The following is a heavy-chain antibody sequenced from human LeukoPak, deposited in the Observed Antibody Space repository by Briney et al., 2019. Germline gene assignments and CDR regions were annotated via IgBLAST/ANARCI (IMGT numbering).Heavy chain of an antibody. CDR1: GGTFSSDA. CDR2: IIPIFGTA. V-gene: IGHV1-69*13. Sequence: SVKVSCKASGGTFSSDAISWVRQAPGQGLEWMGGIIPIFGTANYAQKFQGRVTITADESTSTAYMELSSLRSEDTAVYYCATGRYYYDSSGYYQFDYWGQGTLVTVSS. CDR3: ATGRYYYDSSGYYQFDY. J-gene: IGHJ4*02. D-gene: IGHD3-22*01.